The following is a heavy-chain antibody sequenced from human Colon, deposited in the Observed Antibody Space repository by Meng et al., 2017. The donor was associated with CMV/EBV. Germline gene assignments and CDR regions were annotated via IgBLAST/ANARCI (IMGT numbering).Heavy chain of an antibody. V-gene: IGHV3-72*01. Sequence: GESLKISCATSGFTFSEHYMDWVRQAPGRGLEWVGRSRNRANIYTTEYAPSVRGRFTISRDESKKLLFLHMTSLKTEDTAVYYCTSGYWYETYFNHWGQGTLVTVSS. CDR2: SRNRANIYTT. D-gene: IGHD2-8*02. CDR3: TSGYWYETYFNH. J-gene: IGHJ4*02. CDR1: GFTFSEHY.